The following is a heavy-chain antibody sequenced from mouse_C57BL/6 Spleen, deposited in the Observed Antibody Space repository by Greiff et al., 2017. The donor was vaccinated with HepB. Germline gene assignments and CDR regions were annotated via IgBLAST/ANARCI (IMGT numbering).Heavy chain of an antibody. J-gene: IGHJ4*01. D-gene: IGHD2-4*01. V-gene: IGHV1-52*01. Sequence: QVQLKQPGAELVRPGSSVKLSCKASGYTFTSYWMHWVKQRPIQGLEWIGNIDPSDSETHYNQKFKDKATLTVDKSSSTAYMQLSSLTSEDSAVYYCARSGDYEYYYAMDYWGQGTSVTVSS. CDR2: IDPSDSET. CDR3: ARSGDYEYYYAMDY. CDR1: GYTFTSYW.